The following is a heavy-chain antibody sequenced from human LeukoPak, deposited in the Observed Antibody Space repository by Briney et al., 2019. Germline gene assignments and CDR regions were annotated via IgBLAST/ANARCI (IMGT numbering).Heavy chain of an antibody. CDR3: ASYTAITPTFDY. CDR1: GYSISSGYY. V-gene: IGHV4-38-2*01. CDR2: FYHSGST. Sequence: SETLSLTCAVSGYSISSGYYWGWIRQPPGKGLEWIGYFYHSGSTNYNPSLKSRVTISVDTSKNQFSLKLSSVTAADTAVYYCASYTAITPTFDYWGQGTLVTVSS. J-gene: IGHJ4*02. D-gene: IGHD5-18*01.